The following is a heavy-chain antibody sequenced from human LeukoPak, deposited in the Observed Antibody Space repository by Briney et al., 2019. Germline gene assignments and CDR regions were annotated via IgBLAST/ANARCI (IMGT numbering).Heavy chain of an antibody. CDR2: IYHSGST. J-gene: IGHJ4*02. Sequence: SGTLSLTYAVSGGSISSSNWWSWVRQPPGKGLEWIGEIYHSGSTNYNPSLKSRVTISVDKSKNQFSLKLSSVTAADTAVYYCARGGTMVRGVIEDYWGQGTLVTVSS. V-gene: IGHV4-4*02. CDR1: GGSISSSNW. D-gene: IGHD3-10*01. CDR3: ARGGTMVRGVIEDY.